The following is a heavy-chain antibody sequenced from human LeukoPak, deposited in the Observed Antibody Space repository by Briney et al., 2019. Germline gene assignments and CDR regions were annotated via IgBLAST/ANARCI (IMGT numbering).Heavy chain of an antibody. D-gene: IGHD3-10*01. J-gene: IGHJ6*03. CDR1: GYTFTSYG. Sequence: ASVKVSCKASGYTFTSYGISWVRQAPGQGLEWMGWISAYNGNTNYAQKLQGRVTMTTDTSTSTAYMELRSLRSDDTAVYYRARDRPIYYGSGRRYYYYYMDVWGKGTTVTISS. CDR2: ISAYNGNT. V-gene: IGHV1-18*01. CDR3: ARDRPIYYGSGRRYYYYYMDV.